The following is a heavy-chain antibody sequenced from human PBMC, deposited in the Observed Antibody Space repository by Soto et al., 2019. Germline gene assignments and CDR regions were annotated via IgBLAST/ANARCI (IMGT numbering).Heavy chain of an antibody. CDR1: GCTFISQW. CDR3: AGHYCSGGSCLFDY. V-gene: IGHV3-7*01. CDR2: IKQDGSEK. Sequence: GSLKHSCSASGCTFISQWMGWVRQAPGKGLEWVANIKQDGSEKYYVDSVKGRFTISRDNAKNSLYLQMNSLRAEDTAVYYCAGHYCSGGSCLFDYWGQGT. D-gene: IGHD2-15*01. J-gene: IGHJ4*02.